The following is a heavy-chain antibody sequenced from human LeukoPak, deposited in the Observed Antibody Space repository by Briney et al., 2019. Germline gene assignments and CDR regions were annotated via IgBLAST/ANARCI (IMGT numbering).Heavy chain of an antibody. V-gene: IGHV3-74*03. CDR3: ARDLNYDFWSGNIDY. D-gene: IGHD3-3*01. Sequence: NPGGSLRLSCAASGFTFSRYWMHWVRQAPGKGPVWVARINSDGSNTANADSVKGRFTISRDNTKNTLILQMNSLRAEDTAVYYCARDLNYDFWSGNIDYWGQGTLVTVSS. J-gene: IGHJ4*02. CDR1: GFTFSRYW. CDR2: INSDGSNT.